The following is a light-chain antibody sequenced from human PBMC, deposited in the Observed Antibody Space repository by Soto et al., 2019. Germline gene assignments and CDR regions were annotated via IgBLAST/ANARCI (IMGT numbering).Light chain of an antibody. Sequence: DIQMTQSPSSLSASAGDRATITCRASQGVSSYLAWYQQKPGKVPKLLIYAASTLQSGVPSRFSGSGSGTDFTLTISSLQPEDVATYYCQQYSSAPFAFGQGTRLEIK. J-gene: IGKJ5*01. V-gene: IGKV1-27*01. CDR3: QQYSSAPFA. CDR2: AAS. CDR1: QGVSSY.